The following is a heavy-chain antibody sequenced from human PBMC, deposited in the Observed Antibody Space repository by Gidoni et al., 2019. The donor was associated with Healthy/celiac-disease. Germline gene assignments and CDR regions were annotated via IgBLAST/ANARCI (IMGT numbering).Heavy chain of an antibody. CDR3: ARAPLRFLEWLLGNPYYYYGMDV. V-gene: IGHV4-34*01. CDR2: INHSGST. CDR1: GGSFSGYY. Sequence: QVQLQQWGAGLLKPSETLSLTCAVYGGSFSGYYWSWIRQPPGKGLEWIGEINHSGSTNYNPSLKSRVTISVDTSKNQFSLKLSSVTAADTAVYYCARAPLRFLEWLLGNPYYYYGMDVWGQGTTVTVSS. D-gene: IGHD3-3*01. J-gene: IGHJ6*02.